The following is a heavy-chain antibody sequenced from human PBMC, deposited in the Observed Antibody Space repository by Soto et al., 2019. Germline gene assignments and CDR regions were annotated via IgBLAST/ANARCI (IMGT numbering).Heavy chain of an antibody. Sequence: PSETMCVTCTVAGGTVGGGGGYWSWIRQPPGKGLEWIGYIDYSGSTNYNPSLESRLTISVDTSKNQFSLKLTSVTAADTAVYFCARDPFYGSVSWGQGTLVTVSS. CDR2: IDYSGST. CDR1: GGTVGGGGGY. V-gene: IGHV4-61*08. J-gene: IGHJ5*02. CDR3: ARDPFYGSVS. D-gene: IGHD3-10*01.